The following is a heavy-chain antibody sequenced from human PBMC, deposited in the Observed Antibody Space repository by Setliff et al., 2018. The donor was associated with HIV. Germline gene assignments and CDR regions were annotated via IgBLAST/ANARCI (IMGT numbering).Heavy chain of an antibody. D-gene: IGHD3-22*01. CDR3: AITWSGYYYERSVWSRAEYFQY. V-gene: IGHV4-4*07. J-gene: IGHJ1*01. CDR1: GGSISSYY. CDR2: IYTSGST. Sequence: PSETLSLTCTVSGGSISSYYWSWIRQPAGKGLEWIGRIYTSGSTNYNPSLKSRVTMSVDKSKNQFSLRLSSVTAADTAVYYCAITWSGYYYERSVWSRAEYFQYWGQGTLVTVSS.